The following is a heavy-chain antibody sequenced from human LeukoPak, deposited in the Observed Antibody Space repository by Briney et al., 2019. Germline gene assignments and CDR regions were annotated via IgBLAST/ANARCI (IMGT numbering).Heavy chain of an antibody. D-gene: IGHD4-11*01. V-gene: IGHV5-51*01. CDR3: ARQRVSDTVYYYYMDV. J-gene: IGHJ6*03. CDR1: GYSFTSYW. Sequence: GGSLKISCKGSGYSFTSYWIGWVRQMPGKGLEWMGVIYPGDSDPRYSPSFQGQVTIPADKSISTAYLQWSSLKASDTAMYYCARQRVSDTVYYYYMDVWGKGTTVTVSS. CDR2: IYPGDSDP.